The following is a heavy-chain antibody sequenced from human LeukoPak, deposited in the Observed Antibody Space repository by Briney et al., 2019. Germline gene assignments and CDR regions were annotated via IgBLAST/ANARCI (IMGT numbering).Heavy chain of an antibody. D-gene: IGHD5-12*01. Sequence: SVKVSCKASGGSFSDYSISWVRQAPGQGLGWMGRIIAILDTAHYAQKFQGRFTITADKSTTTVYMELSSLRSDDTAVYYRVRSGYDYDWFDPWGQGTLVTVSS. V-gene: IGHV1-69*08. CDR1: GGSFSDYS. J-gene: IGHJ5*02. CDR3: VRSGYDYDWFDP. CDR2: IIAILDTA.